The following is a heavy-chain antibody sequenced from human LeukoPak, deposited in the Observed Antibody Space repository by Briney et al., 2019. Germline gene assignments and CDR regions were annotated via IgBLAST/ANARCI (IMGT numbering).Heavy chain of an antibody. Sequence: PSETLSLTCAVSGASISSSHWWSWVRQPPRKGLEWIGEIYHGGGTYYNPSLKSRVTISVDTSKNQFSLKLSSVTAADTAVYYCATSRPFYGSGTYYFDNWGQGTLVTVSS. CDR1: GASISSSHW. CDR3: ATSRPFYGSGTYYFDN. J-gene: IGHJ4*02. CDR2: IYHGGGT. V-gene: IGHV4-4*02. D-gene: IGHD3-10*01.